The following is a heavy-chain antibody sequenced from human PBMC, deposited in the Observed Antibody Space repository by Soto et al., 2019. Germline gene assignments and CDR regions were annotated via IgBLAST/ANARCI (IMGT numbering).Heavy chain of an antibody. CDR1: GGSISSGDYY. Sequence: QVQLQESGPGLVKPSQTLSLTCTVSGGSISSGDYYWSWIRQPPGKGLEWIGYIYYSGSTYYNPSLKRRVTISVDTSKNQFSLKLSSVTAEDTAVYYCARVVVAAISHWFDPWGQGTLVTVSS. J-gene: IGHJ5*02. CDR2: IYYSGST. CDR3: ARVVVAAISHWFDP. D-gene: IGHD2-15*01. V-gene: IGHV4-30-4*01.